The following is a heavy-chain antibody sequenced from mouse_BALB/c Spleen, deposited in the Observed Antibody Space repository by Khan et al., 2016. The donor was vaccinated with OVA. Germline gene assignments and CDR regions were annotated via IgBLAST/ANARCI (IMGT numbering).Heavy chain of an antibody. CDR1: GYTFTDYA. CDR2: ISTYYGDA. Sequence: QVQLKQSGAELVRPGVSVKISCKGSGYTFTDYAMHWVKQSHAKSLEWIGVISTYYGDANYNQKFKGKATMTVDKSSSTAYMELARLTSEDSAIYYCARDYGSSYRCFDVWGAGTTVTVSS. CDR3: ARDYGSSYRCFDV. J-gene: IGHJ1*01. D-gene: IGHD1-1*01. V-gene: IGHV1S137*01.